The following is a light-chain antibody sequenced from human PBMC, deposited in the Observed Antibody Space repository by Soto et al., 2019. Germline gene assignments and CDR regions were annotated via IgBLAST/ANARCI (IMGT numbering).Light chain of an antibody. CDR1: SGHSNNA. CDR3: QTYDTGIQV. J-gene: IGLJ2*01. Sequence: QSVLTQSPSASASLGASVKLTCTLSSGHSNNAIARHQQQPEKGPRYLMKLNSDGSHSKGDGIPDRFSGSSSGAERYLTISSLQSEDEADYYCQTYDTGIQVFGGGTKLTVL. CDR2: LNSDGSH. V-gene: IGLV4-69*01.